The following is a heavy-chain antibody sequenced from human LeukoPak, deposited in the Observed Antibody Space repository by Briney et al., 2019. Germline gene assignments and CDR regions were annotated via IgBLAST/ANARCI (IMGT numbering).Heavy chain of an antibody. J-gene: IGHJ2*01. D-gene: IGHD3-10*01. Sequence: KPSETLSLTCTVSGGSISSSSYYWGWTRQPPGKGLEWIGSIYYSGSTYYNPSLKSRVTISVDTSKNQFSLKLSSVTAADTAVYYCARRISFYYGSGSYLSGRYFDLWGRGTLVTVSS. V-gene: IGHV4-39*01. CDR3: ARRISFYYGSGSYLSGRYFDL. CDR1: GGSISSSSYY. CDR2: IYYSGST.